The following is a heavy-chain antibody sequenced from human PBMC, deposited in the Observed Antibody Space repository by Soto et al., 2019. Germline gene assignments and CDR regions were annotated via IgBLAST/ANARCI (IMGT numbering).Heavy chain of an antibody. CDR2: ISSSSSTI. D-gene: IGHD3-22*01. CDR3: ATYYYDISGPTYYYYYGMDV. J-gene: IGHJ6*02. V-gene: IGHV3-48*02. CDR1: GFTFSSYS. Sequence: GGSLRLSCAASGFTFSSYSMNWVRQAPGKGLEWVSYISSSSSTIYYADSVKGRFTISRDNAKNSLYLQMNSLRDEDTAVYYCATYYYDISGPTYYYYYGMDVWGQGTTVTVSS.